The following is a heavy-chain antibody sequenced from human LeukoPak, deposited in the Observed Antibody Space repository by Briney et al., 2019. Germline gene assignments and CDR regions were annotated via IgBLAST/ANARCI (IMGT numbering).Heavy chain of an antibody. CDR2: IYTGGTT. J-gene: IGHJ4*02. Sequence: PGRSLRLSCAASGFTFSSYGMNWVRQAPGKGLEWVSIIYTGGTTHYADSLNDRFTISRDDSINTLYLQMNSLRAEDTAVYHCARDSSSYYFDYWGQGTLVTVSS. CDR1: GFTFSSYG. V-gene: IGHV3-66*01. D-gene: IGHD6-6*01. CDR3: ARDSSSYYFDY.